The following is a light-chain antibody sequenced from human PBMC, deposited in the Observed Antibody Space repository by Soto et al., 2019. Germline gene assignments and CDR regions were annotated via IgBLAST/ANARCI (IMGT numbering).Light chain of an antibody. J-gene: IGKJ4*01. CDR2: GAS. V-gene: IGKV3-15*01. CDR1: QSVSNN. Sequence: EIVMTQSPATLSVSPGERATLSCRASQSVSNNLAWYQQKPGQAPRLLIYGASTRATGIPARFSGSGSGTDFTLTISSLQSEDFAVYYCQQYSNWPPLTFGGGTEVEIK. CDR3: QQYSNWPPLT.